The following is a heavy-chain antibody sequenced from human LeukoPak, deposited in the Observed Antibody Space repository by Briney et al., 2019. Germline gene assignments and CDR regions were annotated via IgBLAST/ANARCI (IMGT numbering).Heavy chain of an antibody. CDR2: IYYSGST. Sequence: SETLSLTCTVSGGSISSSSYYWGWIRQPPGKGLEWIGSIYYSGSTYYNPSLKSRVTISVDTSKNQFSLKLSSVTAADTAVYYCARFRAGYYYYYGMDVWGQGTTVTVSS. J-gene: IGHJ6*02. V-gene: IGHV4-39*01. CDR1: GGSISSSSYY. CDR3: ARFRAGYYYYYGMDV.